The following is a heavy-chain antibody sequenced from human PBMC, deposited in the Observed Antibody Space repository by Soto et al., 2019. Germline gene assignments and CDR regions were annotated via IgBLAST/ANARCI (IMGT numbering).Heavy chain of an antibody. D-gene: IGHD3-16*02. CDR1: GYTFTNYG. CDR2: ISPYNGKT. V-gene: IGHV1-18*04. CDR3: ARDWESLWGTYPPAAFDY. Sequence: QVQLVQSGAEVKKPGASVKVSCKASGYTFTNYGINWVRQAPGQGLEWMGWISPYNGKTNYAQNLQGRVTMTTDTSTSTAYMDLRILRSDDTAVYYWARDWESLWGTYPPAAFDYWGQGALVTVSS. J-gene: IGHJ4*02.